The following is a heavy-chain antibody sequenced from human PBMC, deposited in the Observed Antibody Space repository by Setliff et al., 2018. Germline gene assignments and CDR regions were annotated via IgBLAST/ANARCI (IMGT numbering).Heavy chain of an antibody. CDR2: FDPEDGEA. V-gene: IGHV1-24*01. Sequence: ASVKVSCKASGYTFTGYYLHWVRQAPGKGLEWMGGFDPEDGEAIYAQKFQGRVTMTEDTSTDTAYMELSSLRSEDTAVYYCARGWTALGIIGYWGQGTLVTVSS. D-gene: IGHD7-27*01. J-gene: IGHJ4*02. CDR3: ARGWTALGIIGY. CDR1: GYTFTGYY.